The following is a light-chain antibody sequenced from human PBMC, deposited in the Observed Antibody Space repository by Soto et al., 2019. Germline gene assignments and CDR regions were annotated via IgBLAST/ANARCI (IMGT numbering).Light chain of an antibody. CDR2: EGS. V-gene: IGLV2-8*01. Sequence: QSVLTQPPSASGSPGQPVTISCTGTSSDVGGYTFVSWYQQHPGKAPKLMIYEGSERPSGVPDRFWGAKSGNTASLTVSGLQADDEADYYCSSYAGSNIVVFGGGTKLTVL. CDR1: SSDVGGYTF. J-gene: IGLJ2*01. CDR3: SSYAGSNIVV.